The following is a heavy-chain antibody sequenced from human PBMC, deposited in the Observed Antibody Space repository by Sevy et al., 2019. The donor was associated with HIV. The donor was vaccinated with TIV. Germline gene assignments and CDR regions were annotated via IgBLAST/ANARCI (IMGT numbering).Heavy chain of an antibody. CDR2: ISAYNGNT. CDR1: GYTFTSYG. D-gene: IGHD3-10*01. V-gene: IGHV1-18*01. CDR3: ARRGPINYYGSGSRGAFDI. Sequence: ASVKVSCKASGYTFTSYGISWVRQAPGQGLEWMGWISAYNGNTNYAQKLQGRVTMTTDTSTSTAYMELRSLRSDDTAVYYCARRGPINYYGSGSRGAFDIWGQGTMVTVSS. J-gene: IGHJ3*02.